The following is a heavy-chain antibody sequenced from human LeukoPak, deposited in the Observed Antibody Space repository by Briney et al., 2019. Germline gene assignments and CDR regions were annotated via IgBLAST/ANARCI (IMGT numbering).Heavy chain of an antibody. J-gene: IGHJ4*02. CDR2: IHPDGSER. CDR3: AKGSSSSDFDY. V-gene: IGHV3-7*01. Sequence: TGGSLRLSCAVSGFTFSAYWMGWVRQAPGKGLEWVANIHPDGSERFYLDSVRGRFTISRDNGKSSLYLQMNSLRAEDTAVYYCAKGSSSSDFDYWGQGTLVTVSS. CDR1: GFTFSAYW. D-gene: IGHD6-6*01.